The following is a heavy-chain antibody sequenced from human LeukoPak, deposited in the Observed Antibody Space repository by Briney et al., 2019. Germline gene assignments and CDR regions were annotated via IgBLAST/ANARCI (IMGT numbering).Heavy chain of an antibody. CDR2: ISSSSTI. V-gene: IGHV3-48*01. CDR1: GFTFSSYS. Sequence: GGSLRLSCAASGFTFSSYSMNWVRQAPGKGLEWVSYISSSSTIYYADSVKGRFTISRDNAKSSLYLQMNSLRAEDTAMYYCARGDDSGYYDYFDYWGQGALVTVSS. J-gene: IGHJ4*02. CDR3: ARGDDSGYYDYFDY. D-gene: IGHD3-22*01.